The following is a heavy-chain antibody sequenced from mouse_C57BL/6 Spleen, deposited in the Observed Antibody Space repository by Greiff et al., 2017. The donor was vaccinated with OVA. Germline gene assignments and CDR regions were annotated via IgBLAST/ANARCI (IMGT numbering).Heavy chain of an antibody. J-gene: IGHJ2*01. CDR1: GFTFSSYA. V-gene: IGHV5-4*03. D-gene: IGHD2-1*01. Sequence: DVKLVESGGGLVKPGGSLKLSCAASGFTFSSYAMSWVRQTPEKRLEWVATISDGGSYTYYPDNVKGRFTISRDNAKNNLYLQMSHLKSEDTAMYYCARAPYGNYAYYFDYWGQGTTLTVSS. CDR3: ARAPYGNYAYYFDY. CDR2: ISDGGSYT.